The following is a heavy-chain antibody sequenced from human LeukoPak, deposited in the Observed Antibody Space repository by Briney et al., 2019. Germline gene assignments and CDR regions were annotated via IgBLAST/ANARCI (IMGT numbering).Heavy chain of an antibody. CDR3: ARAVDPHAFDI. V-gene: IGHV4-30-2*01. D-gene: IGHD3/OR15-3a*01. CDR2: IHHSGST. Sequence: PSETLSLTCTVSGGSISSGGYYWSWIRQPPGKGLEWIGYIHHSGSTYYNPSLKSRVTISVDRSKNQFSLKLSSVTAADTAVYYCARAVDPHAFDIWGQGTMVTVSS. J-gene: IGHJ3*02. CDR1: GGSISSGGYY.